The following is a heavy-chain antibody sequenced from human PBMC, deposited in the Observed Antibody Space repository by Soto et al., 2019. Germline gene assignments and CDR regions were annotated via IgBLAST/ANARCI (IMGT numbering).Heavy chain of an antibody. CDR3: AIHGVVIMKGQNWFDP. D-gene: IGHD3-3*01. Sequence: PSETLSLTCTVSGGSISSGGYYWSWIRQHPGKGLEWIGYIYYSGSTYYNPSLKSRVTISVDTSKNQFSLKLSSVTAADTAVYYCAIHGVVIMKGQNWFDPWGQGTLVTV. V-gene: IGHV4-31*03. J-gene: IGHJ5*02. CDR2: IYYSGST. CDR1: GGSISSGGYY.